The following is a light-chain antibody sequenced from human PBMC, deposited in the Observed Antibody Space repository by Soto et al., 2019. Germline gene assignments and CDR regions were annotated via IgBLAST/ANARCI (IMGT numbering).Light chain of an antibody. CDR1: QSILTW. CDR2: DAS. V-gene: IGKV1-5*01. CDR3: QQYKSYSPIN. J-gene: IGKJ5*01. Sequence: DIQMTQSPSTLSASVGDRVTITCRASQSILTWLAWYQQKPGKNTKILLYDASNLKTGVPSRLRGSVSGTEFTLTISSMQPDDFATYYCQQYKSYSPINFGHGTRMEIK.